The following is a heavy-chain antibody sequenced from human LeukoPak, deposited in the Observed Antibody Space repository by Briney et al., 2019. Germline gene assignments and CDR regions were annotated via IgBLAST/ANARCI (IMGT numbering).Heavy chain of an antibody. CDR3: ARGPTIFGVVIIPYNY. J-gene: IGHJ4*02. V-gene: IGHV4-34*01. Sequence: SETLSLTCAVYGGSFSGYYWSWIRQPPGKGLEWIGEINHSGSTNYNPSLKSRVTISVDTSKNQFSLKLRSVTAADTAVYYCARGPTIFGVVIIPYNYWGQGTLVTVSS. CDR2: INHSGST. D-gene: IGHD3-3*01. CDR1: GGSFSGYY.